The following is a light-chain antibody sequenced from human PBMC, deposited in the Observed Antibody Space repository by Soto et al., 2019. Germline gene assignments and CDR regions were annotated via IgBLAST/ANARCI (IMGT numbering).Light chain of an antibody. CDR2: AAS. V-gene: IGKV1-39*01. Sequence: DIQMTQSPSSLSASVGDRVTITCRASQSISSYLNWYQQKPGKAPKLLIYAASSLQGGVPSRFSGSGSGTDFTFTISSLQPEDFATYYCQQSYSTPRTFGQGTKVDIK. CDR1: QSISSY. CDR3: QQSYSTPRT. J-gene: IGKJ1*01.